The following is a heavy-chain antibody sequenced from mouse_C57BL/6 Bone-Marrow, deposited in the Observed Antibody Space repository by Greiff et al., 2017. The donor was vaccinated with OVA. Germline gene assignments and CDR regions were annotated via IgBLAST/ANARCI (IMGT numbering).Heavy chain of an antibody. CDR3: ARSGGTTRYYFDY. D-gene: IGHD2-14*01. CDR1: GYTFTSYW. V-gene: IGHV1-64*01. Sequence: QVQLQQPGAELVKPGASVKLSCKASGYTFTSYWMHWVKQRPGQGLEWIGMIHPNSGSTNYNEKFKSKATLTVDKSSSPAYMQLSSLTSEDSAVYYCARSGGTTRYYFDYWGQGTTLTVSS. CDR2: IHPNSGST. J-gene: IGHJ2*01.